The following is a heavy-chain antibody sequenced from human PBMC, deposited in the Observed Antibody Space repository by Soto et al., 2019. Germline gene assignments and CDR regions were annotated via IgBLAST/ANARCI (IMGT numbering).Heavy chain of an antibody. D-gene: IGHD5-18*01. Sequence: QLQLQESGPGLVKPSETLSLTCTVSGGSISSSSYYWGWIRQPPGKGLEWIGSIYYSGSTYYNPSLKSRVTISVDTSKNQFSLKLSSVTAADTAVYYCARHAKGGGYSSGLDYWGQGTLVTVSS. CDR2: IYYSGST. J-gene: IGHJ4*02. CDR3: ARHAKGGGYSSGLDY. CDR1: GGSISSSSYY. V-gene: IGHV4-39*01.